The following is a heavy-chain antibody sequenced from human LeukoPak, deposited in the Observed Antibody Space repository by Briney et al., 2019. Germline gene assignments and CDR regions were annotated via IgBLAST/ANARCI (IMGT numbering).Heavy chain of an antibody. CDR2: INDSEST. D-gene: IGHD1-26*01. V-gene: IGHV4-34*01. Sequence: PSETLSLTCAVYGGSFSGYYWSWIRQPPGKGLEWIGEINDSESTNYNPSLKSRVTISVDTSKNQFSLKLSSVTAADTAVYYCARHRGVPHFDYWGQGTLVTVSS. J-gene: IGHJ4*02. CDR1: GGSFSGYY. CDR3: ARHRGVPHFDY.